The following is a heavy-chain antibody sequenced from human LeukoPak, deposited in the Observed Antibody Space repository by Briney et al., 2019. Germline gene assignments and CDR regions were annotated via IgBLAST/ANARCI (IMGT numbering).Heavy chain of an antibody. V-gene: IGHV3-53*01. J-gene: IGHJ4*02. CDR2: IYSGGGT. Sequence: GGSLRLSCAASGFTFSSYSMNWVRQAPGKGLEWVSVIYSGGGTYYADSVKGRFTISRDNSKNTLYLQMNSLRAEDTAVYYCASVMGTTYFNYWGQGTLVTVSS. CDR1: GFTFSSYS. D-gene: IGHD1-26*01. CDR3: ASVMGTTYFNY.